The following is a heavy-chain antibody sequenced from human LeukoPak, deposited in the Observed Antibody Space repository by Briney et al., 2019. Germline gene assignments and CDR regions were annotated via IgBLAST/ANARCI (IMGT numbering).Heavy chain of an antibody. J-gene: IGHJ4*02. V-gene: IGHV1-2*02. CDR2: INPNSGGT. CDR3: AREEVIAAAGPTLDY. D-gene: IGHD6-13*01. CDR1: GFXFTGYY. Sequence: ASVKVSCNASGFXFTGYYMHWVRQAPGQGLEWMGWINPNSGGTNYAQKFQGRVTMTRDTSISTAYMELSRLRSDDTAVFYCAREEVIAAAGPTLDYWGQGALVTVSS.